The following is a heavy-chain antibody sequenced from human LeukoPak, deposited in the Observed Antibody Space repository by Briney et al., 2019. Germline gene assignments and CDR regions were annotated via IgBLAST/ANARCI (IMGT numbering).Heavy chain of an antibody. D-gene: IGHD3-10*01. CDR1: GGSISSYY. V-gene: IGHV4-59*01. CDR2: IYYSGST. J-gene: IGHJ6*02. CDR3: ARHGGRGVYYGMDF. Sequence: KPSETLSLTCTVSGGSISSYYWSWIRQPPGKGLEWVGYIYYSGSTTYNASLKSRVTISGDTSKNQFSLKLSSVTAADTAVYYCARHGGRGVYYGMDFWGQGTTVTVSS.